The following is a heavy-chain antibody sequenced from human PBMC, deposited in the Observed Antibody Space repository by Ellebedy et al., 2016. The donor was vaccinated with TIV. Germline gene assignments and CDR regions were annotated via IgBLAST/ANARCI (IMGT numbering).Heavy chain of an antibody. CDR2: ISYSGSST. V-gene: IGHV3-23*01. Sequence: GESLKISCTASGFTFSSYAMSWVRQAPGKGLEWVSGISYSGSSTFYADSVKGRFTISRDNSKNTLYLQMYSLRVEDTAVYYCVKPPVGFYYDGVSSSPSEFDDWGQGTLVTVFS. CDR3: VKPPVGFYYDGVSSSPSEFDD. D-gene: IGHD3-22*01. J-gene: IGHJ4*02. CDR1: GFTFSSYA.